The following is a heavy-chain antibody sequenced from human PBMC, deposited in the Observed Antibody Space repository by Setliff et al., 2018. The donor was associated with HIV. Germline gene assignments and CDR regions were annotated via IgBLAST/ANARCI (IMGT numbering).Heavy chain of an antibody. CDR1: GYRFASYW. CDR2: IYPGDSAT. Sequence: GESLKISCKGSGYRFASYWIGWVRQMPGKGLEWMGIIYPGDSATRYSPSFQGQVTISADKSISTAYLHWSSLKASDTAMYFCARHTRKLELLEWLSTSYYYFYYMDVWGKGTAVTVSS. CDR3: ARHTRKLELLEWLSTSYYYFYYMDV. D-gene: IGHD3-3*01. V-gene: IGHV5-51*01. J-gene: IGHJ6*03.